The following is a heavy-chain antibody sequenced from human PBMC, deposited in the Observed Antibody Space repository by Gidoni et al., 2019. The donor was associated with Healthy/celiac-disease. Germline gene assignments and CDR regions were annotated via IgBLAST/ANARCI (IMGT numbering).Heavy chain of an antibody. CDR3: TRVCMFCGSRNPFDY. Sequence: EVQLVESGGGLVQPGRSLRLSCAASGFTFGDYAMSWVRQAPGKGLGWVVFIRSKAYGGTTEYAASVKGRFTISRDDSKSIAYLQMNSLKTEDTAVYYCTRVCMFCGSRNPFDYWGQGTLVTVSS. D-gene: IGHD1-26*01. CDR1: GFTFGDYA. V-gene: IGHV3-49*04. J-gene: IGHJ4*02. CDR2: IRSKAYGGTT.